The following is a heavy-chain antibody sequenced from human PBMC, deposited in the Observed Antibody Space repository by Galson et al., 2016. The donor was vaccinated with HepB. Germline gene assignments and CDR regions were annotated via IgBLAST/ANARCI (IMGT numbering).Heavy chain of an antibody. CDR3: AHRRGASDGYYGGLDH. CDR2: IYWDDDK. Sequence: PALVKPTQTLTLTCTFSGFSLTTSGVGVGRIRQPPGKALEWLALIYWDDDKRYSPLLKSRLTISKDASKNQVVLTMTYMDPADTGTYYCAHRRGASDGYYGGLDHWGQGMFVTVSS. J-gene: IGHJ4*02. D-gene: IGHD3-22*01. V-gene: IGHV2-5*02. CDR1: GFSLTTSGVG.